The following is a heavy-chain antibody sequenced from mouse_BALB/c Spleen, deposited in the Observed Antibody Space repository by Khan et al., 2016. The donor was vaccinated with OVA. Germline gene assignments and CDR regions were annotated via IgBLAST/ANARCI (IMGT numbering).Heavy chain of an antibody. J-gene: IGHJ2*01. Sequence: VQLQQPGPELMKPGASVKISCKASGYSFTSYYIHWTKQSHGKSLEWIGCIDPFNGGISYNQKFKGKATLTVDKSSSTAYMHLSSLTSEDSAVYYCTRDGTDYWGQGTTLTVSS. CDR3: TRDGTDY. D-gene: IGHD2-1*01. CDR2: IDPFNGGI. V-gene: IGHV1S135*01. CDR1: GYSFTSYY.